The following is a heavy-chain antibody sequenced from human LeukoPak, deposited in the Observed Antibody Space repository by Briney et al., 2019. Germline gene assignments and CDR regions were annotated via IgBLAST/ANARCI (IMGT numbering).Heavy chain of an antibody. CDR3: AKGGKWDVTPFDY. J-gene: IGHJ4*02. CDR2: ISGGGGST. CDR1: GFTFTSYS. Sequence: GGSLRLSCAASGFTFTSYSMNWVRQAPGKGLEWVSTISGGGGSTYYADSVKGRSTISRDNSKNTLYLQVNSLRAEDTAVYYCAKGGKWDVTPFDYWGQGTLVTVSS. V-gene: IGHV3-23*01. D-gene: IGHD1-26*01.